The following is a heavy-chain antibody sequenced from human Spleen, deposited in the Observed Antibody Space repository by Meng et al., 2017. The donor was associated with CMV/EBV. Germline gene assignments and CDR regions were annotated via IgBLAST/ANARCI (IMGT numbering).Heavy chain of an antibody. CDR3: AGGSGWPFFDY. J-gene: IGHJ4*02. Sequence: ASVKVSCKASGYTFAGYHVHWVRQAPGQGLEWMAWISAYNGHTNYAHKFQGRVTVTADTSTSTAYMELRSLRTDDTAVYYCAGGSGWPFFDYWGQGTLVTVSS. D-gene: IGHD6-25*01. CDR2: ISAYNGHT. CDR1: GYTFAGYH. V-gene: IGHV1-18*04.